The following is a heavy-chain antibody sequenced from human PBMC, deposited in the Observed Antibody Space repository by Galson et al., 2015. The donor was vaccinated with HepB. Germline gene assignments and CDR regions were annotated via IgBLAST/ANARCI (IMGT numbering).Heavy chain of an antibody. Sequence: SLRLSCAASGFTFSTYWMSWVRQAPGKGLEWLGNIRYDGSEKFYVGSVEGRFTISRDNARNSLYLQMNSLTAEDTAVYYCARSPEWKRFFDFWGQGALVTVS. CDR2: IRYDGSEK. J-gene: IGHJ4*02. CDR1: GFTFSTYW. D-gene: IGHD1-14*01. V-gene: IGHV3-7*03. CDR3: ARSPEWKRFFDF.